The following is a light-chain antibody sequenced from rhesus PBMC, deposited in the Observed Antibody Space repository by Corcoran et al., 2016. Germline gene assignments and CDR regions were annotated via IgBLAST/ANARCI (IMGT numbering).Light chain of an antibody. V-gene: IGKV1-74*01. CDR2: KAS. J-gene: IGKJ4*01. CDR1: ENVKNK. Sequence: DIQMTQSPSSLSASVGDRVTITFRASENVKNKLNWYQQKPGKAPNLLINKASTLQSGVPSWFSGSGSGKDYPFPFSSLPSAEVTTYYGQHNLGTPLTVGGGTKV. CDR3: QHNLGTPLT.